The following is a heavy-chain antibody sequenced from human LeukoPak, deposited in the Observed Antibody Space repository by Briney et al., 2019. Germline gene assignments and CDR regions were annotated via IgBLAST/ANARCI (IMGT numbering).Heavy chain of an antibody. D-gene: IGHD3-10*01. J-gene: IGHJ4*02. CDR3: ARDPSMIRGENTPYFDY. CDR2: IIPIFGTA. V-gene: IGHV1-69*13. CDR1: GGTFSSYA. Sequence: SVKVSCKASGGTFSSYAISWVRQAPGQGLEWMGGIIPIFGTANYAQTFQGTVTTTADESTSTAYMELSSLRSEDTAVYYCARDPSMIRGENTPYFDYWGQGTLVTVSS.